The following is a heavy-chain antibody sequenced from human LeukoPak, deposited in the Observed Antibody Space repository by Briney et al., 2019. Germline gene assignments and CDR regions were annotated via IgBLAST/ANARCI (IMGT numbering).Heavy chain of an antibody. CDR1: GLTFDDYG. CDR3: ARVGYYASGPFSYFDY. CDR2: INWNGGTT. J-gene: IGHJ4*02. V-gene: IGHV3-20*04. Sequence: VGSLKLSCVAPGLTFDDYGMSWVRQAPGKGLEWVSGINWNGGTTTYADSVKGRFTISRDNAKNSLYLQINSLRVEDTAFYYCARVGYYASGPFSYFDYWGQGALVAASS. D-gene: IGHD3-10*01.